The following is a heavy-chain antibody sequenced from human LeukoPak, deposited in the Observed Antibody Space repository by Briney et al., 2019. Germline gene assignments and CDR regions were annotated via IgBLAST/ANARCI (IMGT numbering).Heavy chain of an antibody. J-gene: IGHJ4*02. Sequence: PGRSLRLSCAASGFTFSSYGMHWVRQAPGKGLEWVAVIWYDGSNKYYADSMKGRFTISRDNSKNTLYLQMNSLRAEDTAVYYCAKVAAAGSGYFDYWGQGTLVTVSS. D-gene: IGHD6-13*01. CDR1: GFTFSSYG. CDR2: IWYDGSNK. V-gene: IGHV3-33*06. CDR3: AKVAAAGSGYFDY.